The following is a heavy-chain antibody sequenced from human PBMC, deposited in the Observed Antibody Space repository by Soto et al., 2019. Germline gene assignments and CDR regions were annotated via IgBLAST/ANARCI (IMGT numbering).Heavy chain of an antibody. CDR1: GFTFSSYS. V-gene: IGHV3-21*01. CDR3: ARDGDYLCPLFDY. D-gene: IGHD2-2*01. CDR2: ISSSSSYI. Sequence: EVQLVESGGGLVKPGGSLRLSCAASGFTFSSYSMNWVRQAPGKGLEWVYSISSSSSYIYYADSVKGRFTISRDNAKNSLYVQMNSLSAEDTAVYYCARDGDYLCPLFDYWGQGTLVTVSS. J-gene: IGHJ4*02.